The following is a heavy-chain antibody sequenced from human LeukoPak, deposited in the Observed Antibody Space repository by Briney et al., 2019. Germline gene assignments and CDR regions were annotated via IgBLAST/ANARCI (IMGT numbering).Heavy chain of an antibody. D-gene: IGHD1-26*01. CDR3: ARDLEDSGSYDGDYYYYGMDV. J-gene: IGHJ6*02. Sequence: PGGSLRLSCAASGFTFSSYWMSWVRQAPGKGLEWVANIKQDGSEKYYVDSVKGRFTISRDNAKNSLYLQMNSLRAEDTAVYYCARDLEDSGSYDGDYYYYGMDVWGQGTMVTVSS. CDR2: IKQDGSEK. CDR1: GFTFSSYW. V-gene: IGHV3-7*01.